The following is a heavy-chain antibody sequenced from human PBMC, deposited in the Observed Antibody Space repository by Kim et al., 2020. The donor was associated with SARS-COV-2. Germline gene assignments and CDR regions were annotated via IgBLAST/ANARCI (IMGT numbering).Heavy chain of an antibody. CDR1: GFTFSSYA. J-gene: IGHJ6*02. Sequence: GGSLRLSCAASGFTFSSYAMSWVRQAPGKGLEWVSAISGSGGSTYYADSVKGRFTISRDNSKNTLYLQMNSLRAEDTAVYYCAKAGLHSPHYYYYGMDVWGQGTTVTVSS. V-gene: IGHV3-23*01. CDR3: AKAGLHSPHYYYYGMDV. D-gene: IGHD5-12*01. CDR2: ISGSGGST.